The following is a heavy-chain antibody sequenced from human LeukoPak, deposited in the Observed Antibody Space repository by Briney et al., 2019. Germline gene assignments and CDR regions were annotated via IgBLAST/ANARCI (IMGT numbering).Heavy chain of an antibody. CDR1: EFTFSTYW. J-gene: IGHJ4*02. CDR3: ATCGLGVAATGGGFGY. V-gene: IGHV3-7*01. Sequence: PGGSLSLSCAASEFTFSTYWMSWVRQAPGKGLEWVANIKQDGSEKYYVDSVKGRFTISRDNAKNSLFLKLNSLRADDTAVYYCATCGLGVAATGGGFGYWGQGTLVTVSS. CDR2: IKQDGSEK. D-gene: IGHD6-19*01.